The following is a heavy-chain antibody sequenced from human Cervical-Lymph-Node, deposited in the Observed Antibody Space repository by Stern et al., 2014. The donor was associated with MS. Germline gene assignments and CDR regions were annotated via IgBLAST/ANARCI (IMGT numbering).Heavy chain of an antibody. V-gene: IGHV2-5*02. CDR1: GFSLSTSGLG. CDR3: AHRTAGPFDY. J-gene: IGHJ4*02. CDR2: IYWDDQK. Sequence: VTLKESVPALVKPTQTLTLTCTFSGFSLSTSGLGVGWIRQPPGEALEWLAYIYWDDQKRYSPSLKSRLTITKDTSKNQVVLTLTNVDPVDTATYYCAHRTAGPFDYWGQGTLVTVSS.